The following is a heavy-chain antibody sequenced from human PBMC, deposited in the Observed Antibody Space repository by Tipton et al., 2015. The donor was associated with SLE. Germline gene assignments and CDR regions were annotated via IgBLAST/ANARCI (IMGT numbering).Heavy chain of an antibody. J-gene: IGHJ4*02. Sequence: QLVQSGAEVKKPGSSVKVSCKTSGDTFRNYGISWVRQAPGQGLEWMGGIIPNSGNTGYAQKFQGRVTMTRNTSTTTAYMELSSLTSEDTAVYYCTRGLRFTMVQGVEYWGQGTLVTVSS. CDR3: TRGLRFTMVQGVEY. V-gene: IGHV1-8*02. D-gene: IGHD3-10*01. CDR2: IIPNSGNT. CDR1: GDTFRNYG.